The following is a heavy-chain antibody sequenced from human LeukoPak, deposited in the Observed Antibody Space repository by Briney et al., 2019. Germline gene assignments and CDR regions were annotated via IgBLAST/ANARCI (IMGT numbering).Heavy chain of an antibody. CDR1: GFTFDDYG. J-gene: IGHJ2*01. CDR2: LNWNGAST. V-gene: IGHV3-20*04. Sequence: SGGSLRLSCAAPGFTFDDYGLSWVRQVPGKGLEWVSGLNWNGASTVYADSVKGRFTISRDNAKNSLYLQMNSLRPDDTAFYYCAKATGDWYFDLWGRGTLVTVSS. D-gene: IGHD7-27*01. CDR3: AKATGDWYFDL.